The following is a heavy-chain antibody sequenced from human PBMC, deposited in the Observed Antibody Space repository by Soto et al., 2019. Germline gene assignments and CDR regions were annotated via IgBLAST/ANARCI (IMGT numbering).Heavy chain of an antibody. V-gene: IGHV3-23*01. CDR2: ISGGGNT. D-gene: IGHD6-13*01. CDR1: GFTFNTYA. J-gene: IGHJ5*02. CDR3: ARGGLPKNSRWDWCDP. Sequence: EVQLLESGGGLVQPGGSLRLSCAASGFTFNTYAMSWVRQAPGKGLEWVSAISGGGNTYYADSVKGRFAISRDNSKNTLYLQRNSRRAEDTAVYYCARGGLPKNSRWDWCDPWGQGTLVTVSS.